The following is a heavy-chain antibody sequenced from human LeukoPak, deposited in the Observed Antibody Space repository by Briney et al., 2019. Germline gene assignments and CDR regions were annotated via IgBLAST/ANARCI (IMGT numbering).Heavy chain of an antibody. D-gene: IGHD6-13*01. CDR1: GGSISSYY. V-gene: IGHV4-34*01. Sequence: SETLSLTCTVSGGSISSYYWSWIRQPPGKGLEWIGEINHSGSTNYNPSLKSRVTISVDTSKNQFSLKLSSVTAADTAVYYCARALDSSSWTIDYWGQGTLVTVSS. CDR3: ARALDSSSWTIDY. CDR2: INHSGST. J-gene: IGHJ4*02.